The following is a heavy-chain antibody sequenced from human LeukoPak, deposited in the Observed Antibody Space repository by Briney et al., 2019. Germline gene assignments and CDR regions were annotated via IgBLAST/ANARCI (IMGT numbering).Heavy chain of an antibody. D-gene: IGHD1-14*01. CDR3: ARHRKEYFQH. J-gene: IGHJ1*01. Sequence: SETLSLTCTVSGGSISSYYWSWIRQPPGKGLEWIGYIYYSGSTNYNPSLKSRVTISVDTSKNQFSLKLSSVTAADTAVYYCARHRKEYFQHWGQGTLVTVSS. CDR1: GGSISSYY. CDR2: IYYSGST. V-gene: IGHV4-59*08.